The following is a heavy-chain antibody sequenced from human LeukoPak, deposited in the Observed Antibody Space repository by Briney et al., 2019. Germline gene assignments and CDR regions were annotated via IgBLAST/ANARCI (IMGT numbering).Heavy chain of an antibody. Sequence: PGGSLRLSRAASGFTYSIYAMSWVRQAPRKGLEWVSVISGSGGSTYYAHSVKGRFTISRDNSKNTLYLQMNSLRAEDTAVYYCAKDQSVYYDSSGYYYWGQGTLVTVSS. CDR3: AKDQSVYYDSSGYYY. D-gene: IGHD3-22*01. J-gene: IGHJ4*02. V-gene: IGHV3-23*01. CDR1: GFTYSIYA. CDR2: ISGSGGST.